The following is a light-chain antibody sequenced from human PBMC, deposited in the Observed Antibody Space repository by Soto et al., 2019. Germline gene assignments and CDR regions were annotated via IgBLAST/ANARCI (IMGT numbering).Light chain of an antibody. CDR3: SSYTSSNTLVV. CDR2: DVS. J-gene: IGLJ2*01. V-gene: IGLV2-14*03. Sequence: QSVLTQPASVSGSPGQSITISCTGTSSDVGGYDHVSWYQQHPGKAPKLMIYDVSNRPSGVSNRFSGSKSGNTASLTISGLQAEDEADYYCSSYTSSNTLVVFGGGTQLTVL. CDR1: SSDVGGYDH.